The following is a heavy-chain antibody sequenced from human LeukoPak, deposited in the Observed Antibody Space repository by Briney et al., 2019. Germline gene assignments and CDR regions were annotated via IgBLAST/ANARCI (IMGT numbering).Heavy chain of an antibody. J-gene: IGHJ5*02. CDR1: GLTLSSHG. CDR3: AKVSSGWFQYNWFDP. V-gene: IGHV3-23*01. D-gene: IGHD6-19*01. Sequence: GGSLILSFSAPGLTLSSHGMGPVRQPPGKGLGWVAAFSGSGGSTYYADSVKGRFTISRDNSKNTLYLQMNSLRAEDTAVYYCAKVSSGWFQYNWFDPWGQGTLVTVSS. CDR2: FSGSGGST.